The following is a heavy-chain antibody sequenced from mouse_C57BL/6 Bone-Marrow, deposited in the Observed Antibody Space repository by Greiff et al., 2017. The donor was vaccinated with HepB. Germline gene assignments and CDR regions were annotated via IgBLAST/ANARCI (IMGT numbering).Heavy chain of an antibody. CDR3: ARSTTVVATDFDY. J-gene: IGHJ2*01. D-gene: IGHD1-1*01. Sequence: VQLQQSGPGLVKPSQSLSLTCSVTGYSITSGYYWNWIRQFPGNKLEWMGYISYDGSNNYNPSLKNRISITRDTSKNQFFLKLNSVTTEDTATYYCARSTTVVATDFDYWGQGTTLTVSS. CDR1: GYSITSGYY. CDR2: ISYDGSN. V-gene: IGHV3-6*01.